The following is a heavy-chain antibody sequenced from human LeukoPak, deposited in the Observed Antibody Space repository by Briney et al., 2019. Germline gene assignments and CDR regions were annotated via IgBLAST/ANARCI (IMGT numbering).Heavy chain of an antibody. CDR2: IYHSGST. Sequence: SETLSLTCTVSGGSISSGYYWGWIRQPPGKGLEWIGSIYHSGSTYYNPSLKSRVTISVDTSKNQFSLKLSSVTAADTAVYYCAREWFGEGYAFDIWGQGTMVTVSS. CDR3: AREWFGEGYAFDI. D-gene: IGHD3-10*01. J-gene: IGHJ3*02. CDR1: GGSISSGYY. V-gene: IGHV4-38-2*02.